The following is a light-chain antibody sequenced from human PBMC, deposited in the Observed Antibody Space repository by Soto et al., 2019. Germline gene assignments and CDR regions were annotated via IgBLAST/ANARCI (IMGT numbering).Light chain of an antibody. Sequence: QSVLTQPASVSGSPGQSITISCTGTSADIGLYNYVSWYQQHPNKAPKLIIHDVTERPSGVSYRFSASKSGNTASLTISGLQAEDEADYYCSSYTNSNTLVFGGGTQLTVL. CDR3: SSYTNSNTLV. J-gene: IGLJ2*01. CDR2: DVT. V-gene: IGLV2-14*03. CDR1: SADIGLYNY.